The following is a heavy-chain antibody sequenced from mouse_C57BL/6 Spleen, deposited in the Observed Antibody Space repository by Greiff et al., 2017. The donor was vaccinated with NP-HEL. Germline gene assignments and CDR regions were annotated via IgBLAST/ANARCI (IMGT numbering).Heavy chain of an antibody. CDR3: ARWSLLPYARDY. CDR2: IYPGDGDT. J-gene: IGHJ4*01. D-gene: IGHD1-1*01. CDR1: GYAFSSYW. Sequence: QVQLQQSGAELVKPGASVKISCKASGYAFSSYWMNWVKQRPGKGLEWIGQIYPGDGDTNYNGKFKGKATLTADKSSSTAYMQLSRLTSEDSAVYFCARWSLLPYARDYWGQGTSVTVSS. V-gene: IGHV1-80*01.